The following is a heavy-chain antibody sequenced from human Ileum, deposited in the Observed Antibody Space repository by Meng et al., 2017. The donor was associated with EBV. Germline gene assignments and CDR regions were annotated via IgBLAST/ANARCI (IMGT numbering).Heavy chain of an antibody. J-gene: IGHJ2*01. V-gene: IGHV4-39*07. CDR3: AGPLPGMATVARGANFDL. CDR2: IYYGGST. D-gene: IGHD6-13*01. Sequence: QVQLQESGPGLVKPSQTLSLTCTVSGASISSTSQYWGWIRQPPGKGLEWIGSIYYGGSTYYNPSLKSRVTISVDTSKNQFSLKLSSVTAADTAVYYCAGPLPGMATVARGANFDLWGRGTLVTVYS. CDR1: GASISSTSQY.